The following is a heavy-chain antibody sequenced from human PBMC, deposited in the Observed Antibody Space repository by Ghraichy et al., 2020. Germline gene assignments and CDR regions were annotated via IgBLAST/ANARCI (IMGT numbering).Heavy chain of an antibody. CDR2: ISCNSAPF. J-gene: IGHJ6*02. D-gene: IGHD1-14*01. Sequence: GGSLRLSCVASGFTFDDYDMNWVRQAPGKGLEWVSCISCNSAPFGYADSVKGRFTISRDNAKNSLYLQMNSLRAEDTALYYCAKDVSTSGGINYYYYGIDVWGQGTTVTVSS. CDR3: AKDVSTSGGINYYYYGIDV. V-gene: IGHV3-9*01. CDR1: GFTFDDYD.